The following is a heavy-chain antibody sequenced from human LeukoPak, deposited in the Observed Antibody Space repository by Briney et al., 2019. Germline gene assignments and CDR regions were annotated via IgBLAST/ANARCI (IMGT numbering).Heavy chain of an antibody. CDR3: AREFCSSTKCHVDY. D-gene: IGHD2-2*01. CDR1: GYTLTELS. Sequence: ASVKVSCKVSGYTLTELSMHWVRQAPGKGLEWMGGFDPEDGETIYAQKFQGRVTMTRDTSTSTVYMELSSLRSEDTAVYYCAREFCSSTKCHVDYWGQGTLVTVSS. J-gene: IGHJ4*02. V-gene: IGHV1-24*01. CDR2: FDPEDGET.